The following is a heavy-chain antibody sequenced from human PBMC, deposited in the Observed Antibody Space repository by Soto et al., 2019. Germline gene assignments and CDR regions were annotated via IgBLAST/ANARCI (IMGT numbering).Heavy chain of an antibody. V-gene: IGHV2-5*01. D-gene: IGHD6-19*01. Sequence: QITLKESGPTLVKPTQTLTLTCTFSGFSLSTIGVGVGWIRQPPGKALEWLALIYWNDDKRFSPPLRSRLTITKDTSKNQVVLIMTKMDPVDTATYYCAHSPQSSGSYLSSTFDYWGQGTLVTVSS. CDR1: GFSLSTIGVG. CDR3: AHSPQSSGSYLSSTFDY. J-gene: IGHJ4*02. CDR2: IYWNDDK.